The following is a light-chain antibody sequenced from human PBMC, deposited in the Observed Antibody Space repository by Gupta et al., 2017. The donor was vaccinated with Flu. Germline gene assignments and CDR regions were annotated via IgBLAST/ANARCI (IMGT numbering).Light chain of an antibody. CDR3: KRSDNYPWT. CDR2: RAT. Sequence: PSSITAPVGDRVTITSRAIEGIRHDSGCHQQNAGRAPKLLIYRATRVHGGLSSRFSGSGXDTXFTLTIXIRPPEDSATYYCKRSDNYPWTFGXGTKLQIK. CDR1: EGIRHD. J-gene: IGKJ1*01. V-gene: IGKV1-6*01.